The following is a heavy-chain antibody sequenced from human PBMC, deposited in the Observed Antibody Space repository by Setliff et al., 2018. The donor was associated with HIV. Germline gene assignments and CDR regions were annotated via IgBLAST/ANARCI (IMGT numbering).Heavy chain of an antibody. CDR3: ATFYKISGITSFDY. CDR1: GGIGTYA. V-gene: IGHV1-24*01. Sequence: ASVKVSCKASGGIGTYAISWVRQAPGQGLEWMGSFDAERGGTIYGQKFEDRVTMTEDTSTGTAYMQLSSLRSEDTAVYYCATFYKISGITSFDYWGPGTLVTAPQ. J-gene: IGHJ4*02. D-gene: IGHD1-7*01. CDR2: FDAERGGT.